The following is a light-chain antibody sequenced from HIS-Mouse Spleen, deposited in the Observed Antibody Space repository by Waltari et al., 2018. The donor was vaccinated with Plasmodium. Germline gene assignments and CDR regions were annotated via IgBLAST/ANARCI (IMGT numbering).Light chain of an antibody. V-gene: IGLV2-23*01. CDR1: SSDVGSYNL. CDR3: GSDAGSSTNWV. Sequence: QSALTQPASVSGSPGQSITISCTGTSSDVGSYNLVSWYQQHPGKAPKLMIYEGSKRPSGVSNRFSGSKPGNTASLTIAERQAEDEADYYCGSDAGSSTNWVFGGGTKLTVL. J-gene: IGLJ3*02. CDR2: EGS.